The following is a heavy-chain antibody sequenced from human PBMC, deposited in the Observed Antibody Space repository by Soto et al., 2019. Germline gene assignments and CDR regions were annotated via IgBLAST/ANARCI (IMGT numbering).Heavy chain of an antibody. CDR2: MSYDGNNK. Sequence: QVQLVESGGGVVQPGRSLRLSCAASGFTFSTYGMHWVRQAPGKGLEWVAVMSYDGNNKYYADSVKGRFTISRDNSKNTLLLQMNSLRAADTAVYYCAKDHLPSTVTTPGYWGQGTLVTVSS. J-gene: IGHJ4*02. D-gene: IGHD4-17*01. V-gene: IGHV3-30*18. CDR1: GFTFSTYG. CDR3: AKDHLPSTVTTPGY.